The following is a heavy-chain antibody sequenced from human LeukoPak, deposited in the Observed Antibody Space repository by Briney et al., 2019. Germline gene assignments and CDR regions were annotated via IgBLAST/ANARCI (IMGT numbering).Heavy chain of an antibody. CDR3: ARSLSGYAYYFDC. CDR2: IHQDGTDE. Sequence: PGGSLRLSCAAPGFSFSNYWMSWVRQAPGKGLQWVANIHQDGTDEYYVDSVKGRFTISRDNAKNSLYLQMNSLRVEDTAFYYCARSLSGYAYYFDCWGQGTLVTVSS. D-gene: IGHD3-3*01. CDR1: GFSFSNYW. J-gene: IGHJ4*02. V-gene: IGHV3-7*01.